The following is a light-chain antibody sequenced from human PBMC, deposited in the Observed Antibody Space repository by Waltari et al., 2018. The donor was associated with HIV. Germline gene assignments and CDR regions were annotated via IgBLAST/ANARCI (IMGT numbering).Light chain of an antibody. Sequence: SSELTQDPSVSVALGQTVKITCQGDSLRDYYASRYQKKPGQAPILVFYGKNNRPSGIPDRLSGSSSRNTASLTITGAQAEDEADYYCSSRDKSGHLVIFGGGTRLIVL. CDR2: GKN. V-gene: IGLV3-19*01. CDR1: SLRDYY. J-gene: IGLJ2*01. CDR3: SSRDKSGHLVI.